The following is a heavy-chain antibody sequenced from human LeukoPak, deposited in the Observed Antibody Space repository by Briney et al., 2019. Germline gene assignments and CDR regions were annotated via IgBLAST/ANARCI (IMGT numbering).Heavy chain of an antibody. J-gene: IGHJ4*02. CDR1: GFTFSSYP. D-gene: IGHD3-3*01. V-gene: IGHV3-23*01. CDR3: AKELWEGSGYLDY. CDR2: VSGGGDRT. Sequence: GRSLRLSCAASGFTFSSYPMTWVRQTPGKGPEWVSSVSGGGDRTVYVDAVKGRFTISRGNSKNTLSLQMNSLKVEDTAIYYCAKELWEGSGYLDYWGQGILVTVSS.